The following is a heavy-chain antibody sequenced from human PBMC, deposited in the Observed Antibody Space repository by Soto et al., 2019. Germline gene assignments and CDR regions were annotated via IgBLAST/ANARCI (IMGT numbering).Heavy chain of an antibody. D-gene: IGHD5-18*01. Sequence: QMHLVQSGAEVKKPGSSVKVSCKASGDSFTYTLSWVRQAPGQGLEWMGGIIPIFGTTNYAQKFQDRVTITADESTKTAYMELNTLTSEDTAVYYCARLHSHGTYGMDVWGQGTTVTVSS. CDR1: GDSFTYT. J-gene: IGHJ6*02. CDR2: IIPIFGTT. CDR3: ARLHSHGTYGMDV. V-gene: IGHV1-69*01.